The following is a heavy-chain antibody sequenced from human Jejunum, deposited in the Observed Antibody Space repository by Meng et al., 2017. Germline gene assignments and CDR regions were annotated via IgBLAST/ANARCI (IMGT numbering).Heavy chain of an antibody. CDR1: GWAISGYC. D-gene: IGHD1-26*01. J-gene: IGHJ4*02. V-gene: IGHV4-34*01. CDR3: ARHEVDFDN. Sequence: QVQLQQGVAGLLKPSETLSLTCAVYGWAISGYCWRWMREAPREGLEWVGEFTRGGTTNYNPSLKSRVTISADTSKNQFSLTLSSVSAADTAVYYCARHEVDFDNWGQGTLVTVSS. CDR2: FTRGGTT.